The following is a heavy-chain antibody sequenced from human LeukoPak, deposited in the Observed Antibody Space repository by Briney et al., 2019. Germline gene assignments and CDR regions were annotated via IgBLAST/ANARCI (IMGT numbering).Heavy chain of an antibody. CDR1: GGTFSSYA. J-gene: IGHJ5*02. CDR2: IIPILGIA. V-gene: IGHV1-69*04. Sequence: GASVKVSCKASGGTFSSYATSWVRQAPGQGLEWMGRIIPILGIANYAQKFQGRVTITADKSTSTAYMELSSLRSEDTAVYYCARGLKRNWFDPWGQGTLVTVSS. CDR3: ARGLKRNWFDP.